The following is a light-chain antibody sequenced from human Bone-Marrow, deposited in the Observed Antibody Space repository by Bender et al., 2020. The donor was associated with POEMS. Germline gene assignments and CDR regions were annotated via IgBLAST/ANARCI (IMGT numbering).Light chain of an antibody. J-gene: IGLJ1*01. CDR1: TSDVGGSDY. Sequence: QSALTQPPSASGSPGQSVTISCAGTTSDVGGSDYVSWYQQHPGKAPKFMIYEVSKRPSGVPDRFSGSKSGNTASLTVSGLQAEDEADYYCSSYATGNMSHVFGTGTKVTVL. CDR2: EVS. V-gene: IGLV2-8*01. CDR3: SSYATGNMSHV.